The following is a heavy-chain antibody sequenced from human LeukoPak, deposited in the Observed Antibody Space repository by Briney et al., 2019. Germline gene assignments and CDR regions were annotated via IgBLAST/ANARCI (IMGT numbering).Heavy chain of an antibody. CDR1: GFTFSSYW. CDR3: AKAYCSGGSCYESDY. V-gene: IGHV3-74*01. J-gene: IGHJ4*02. Sequence: QAGGSLRLSCAASGFTFSSYWMHWVRQAPGKGLVWVSRINSDGSSTSYADSVKGRFTISRDNAKNSLYLQMNSLRAEDTALYYCAKAYCSGGSCYESDYWGQGTLVTVSS. CDR2: INSDGSST. D-gene: IGHD2-15*01.